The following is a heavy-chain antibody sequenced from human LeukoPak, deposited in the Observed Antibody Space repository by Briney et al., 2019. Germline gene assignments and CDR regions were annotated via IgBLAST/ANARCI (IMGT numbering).Heavy chain of an antibody. D-gene: IGHD2-21*02. CDR1: GGSISSYY. J-gene: IGHJ6*03. CDR2: IYTSGST. V-gene: IGHV4-4*09. Sequence: SETLSLTCTVSGGSISSYYWSWIRQPPGKGLEWIGYIYTSGSTNYNPSLKSRVTISVDTSKNQFSLKLSSVTAADTAVYYCASTAVSFDYYYTDVWGKGTTVNVSS. CDR3: ASTAVSFDYYYTDV.